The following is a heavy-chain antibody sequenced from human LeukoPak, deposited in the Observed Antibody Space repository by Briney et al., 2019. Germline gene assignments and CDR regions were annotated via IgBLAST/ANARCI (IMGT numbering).Heavy chain of an antibody. CDR3: ARNNYGSGTKFKY. V-gene: IGHV4-34*01. CDR2: INHSGST. D-gene: IGHD3-10*01. J-gene: IGHJ4*02. Sequence: GSLRLSCAASGFTFSDYYMSWIRQPPGKGLEWIGEINHSGSTNYNPSLKSRVTISVDTSKNQFSLKLSSVTAADTAVYYCARNNYGSGTKFKYWGQGTLVTVSS. CDR1: GFTFSDYY.